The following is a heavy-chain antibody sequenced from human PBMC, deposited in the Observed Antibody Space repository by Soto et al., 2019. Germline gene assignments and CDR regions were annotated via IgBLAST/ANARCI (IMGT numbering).Heavy chain of an antibody. D-gene: IGHD4-4*01. CDR2: IYYSGST. Sequence: TLSLTCPVSGGSIRSGGSYWSWIRQHPGKGLEWIGYIYYSGSTYYNPSLKSRVTISVDTSKNQFSLKLSSVTAADTAVYYCARDHYSNYEGLGMDVWGQGTTVT. CDR1: GGSIRSGGSY. J-gene: IGHJ6*02. V-gene: IGHV4-31*03. CDR3: ARDHYSNYEGLGMDV.